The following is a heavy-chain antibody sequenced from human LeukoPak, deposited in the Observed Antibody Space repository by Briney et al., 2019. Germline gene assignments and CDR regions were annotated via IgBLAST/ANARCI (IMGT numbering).Heavy chain of an antibody. CDR3: ARDFTGSQGDYGD. Sequence: SVKVSCKASGGTFSSYAISWVRQAPGQGLEWMGGIIPIFGTANYAQKFQGRVTITADESTSTAYMELSSLRSEDTAVYYCARDFTGSQGDYGDWGQGTLVTVSS. CDR2: IIPIFGTA. J-gene: IGHJ4*02. D-gene: IGHD4-17*01. V-gene: IGHV1-69*13. CDR1: GGTFSSYA.